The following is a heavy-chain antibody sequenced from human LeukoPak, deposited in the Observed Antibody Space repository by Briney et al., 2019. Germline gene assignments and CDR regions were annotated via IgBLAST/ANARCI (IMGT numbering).Heavy chain of an antibody. V-gene: IGHV3-74*01. D-gene: IGHD3-10*01. Sequence: GGSLRLSCAASGFTFSSYWMPWVRQAPGKGLVWVSRINSDGSSTSYADSVKGRFTISRDNAKNTLYLQMNSLRAEDTAVYYCASTYYYGSGSYYIYYYGMDVWRKGTTVTVSS. J-gene: IGHJ6*04. CDR1: GFTFSSYW. CDR3: ASTYYYGSGSYYIYYYGMDV. CDR2: INSDGSST.